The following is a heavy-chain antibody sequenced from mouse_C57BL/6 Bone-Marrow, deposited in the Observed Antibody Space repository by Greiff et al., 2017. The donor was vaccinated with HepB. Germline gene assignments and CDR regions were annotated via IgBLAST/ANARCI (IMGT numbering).Heavy chain of an antibody. CDR3: ARHRDGDGFAY. CDR2: ISNLAYSI. J-gene: IGHJ3*01. V-gene: IGHV5-15*01. CDR1: GFTFSDYG. D-gene: IGHD2-13*01. Sequence: EVKLVESGGGLVQPGGSLKLSCAASGFTFSDYGMAWVRQAPRKGPEWVAFISNLAYSIYYADTVTGRFTISRGNAKNTLYLEMSSLRSEDTAMYYCARHRDGDGFAYWGQGTLVTVSA.